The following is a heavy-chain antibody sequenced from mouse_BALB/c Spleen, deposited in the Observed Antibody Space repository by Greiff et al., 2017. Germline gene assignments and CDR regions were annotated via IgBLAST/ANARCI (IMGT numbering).Heavy chain of an antibody. V-gene: IGHV5-4*02. CDR2: ISDGGSYT. CDR1: GFTFSDYY. Sequence: EVQGVESGGGLLKPGGSLKLSCAASGFTFSDYYMYWVRQTPEKRLEWVATISDGGSYTYYPDSVKGRFTISRDNAKNNLYLQMSSLKSEDTAMYYCARDGDYPFAYWGQGTLVTVSA. D-gene: IGHD2-13*01. CDR3: ARDGDYPFAY. J-gene: IGHJ3*01.